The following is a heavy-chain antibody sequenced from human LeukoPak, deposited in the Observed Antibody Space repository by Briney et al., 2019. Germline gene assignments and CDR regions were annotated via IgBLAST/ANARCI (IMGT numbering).Heavy chain of an antibody. CDR3: AGSLGELIIAQLDY. CDR2: INPNSGGT. D-gene: IGHD3-16*01. Sequence: GASVKVSCKASGYTFTGYYMHWVRQAPGQGLEWMGRINPNSGGTNYAQKFQGRVTMTRDTSISTAYMELSRLRSDDTAVYYCAGSLGELIIAQLDYWGQGTLVTVSS. V-gene: IGHV1-2*06. CDR1: GYTFTGYY. J-gene: IGHJ4*02.